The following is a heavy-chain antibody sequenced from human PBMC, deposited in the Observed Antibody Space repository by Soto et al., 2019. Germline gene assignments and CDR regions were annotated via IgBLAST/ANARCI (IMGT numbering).Heavy chain of an antibody. CDR2: ISSSSSYI. CDR3: ARDHRVEMATIIGGDAFDI. CDR1: GFTFSSYS. D-gene: IGHD5-12*01. J-gene: IGHJ3*02. V-gene: IGHV3-21*01. Sequence: GGSLRLSCAASGFTFSSYSMIWVRQAPGKGLEWVSSISSSSSYIYYADSVKGRFTISRDNAKNSLYLQMNSLRAEDTAVYYCARDHRVEMATIIGGDAFDIWGQGTMVTVSS.